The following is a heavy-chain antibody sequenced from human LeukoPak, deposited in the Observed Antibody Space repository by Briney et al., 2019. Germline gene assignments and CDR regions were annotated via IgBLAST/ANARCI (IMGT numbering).Heavy chain of an antibody. CDR3: AKDHRITMVRGPFDY. J-gene: IGHJ4*02. D-gene: IGHD3-10*01. Sequence: PGRSLRLSCAASGFTFSSYGMHWVRQAPGKGLEWVAVILYDGSNKYYADSVKGRFTISRDNSKNTLYLQMSSLRAEDTAVYYCAKDHRITMVRGPFDYWGQGTLVTVSS. V-gene: IGHV3-30*18. CDR2: ILYDGSNK. CDR1: GFTFSSYG.